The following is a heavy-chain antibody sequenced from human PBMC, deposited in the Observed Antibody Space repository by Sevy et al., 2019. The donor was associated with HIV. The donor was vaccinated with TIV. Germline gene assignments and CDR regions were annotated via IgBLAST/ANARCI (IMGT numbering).Heavy chain of an antibody. J-gene: IGHJ3*02. CDR3: ARHLVTGTSAFDT. D-gene: IGHD2-21*02. CDR1: GGSISTYH. V-gene: IGHV4-59*08. Sequence: SETLSLTCTVSGGSISTYHWSWIRQPPGKGPEWIAYIHYSGSTNYNPSPNSRVTISVDTAKKQFSLNLRSGTAADTAVYFCARHLVTGTSAFDTWGQGTMVTVSS. CDR2: IHYSGST.